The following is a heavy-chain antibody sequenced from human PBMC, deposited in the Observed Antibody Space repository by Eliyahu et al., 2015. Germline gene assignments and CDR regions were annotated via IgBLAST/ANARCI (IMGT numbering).Heavy chain of an antibody. CDR1: GXSISKTSYX. CDR3: ARRGVGLAGTSGFDY. D-gene: IGHD3-3*01. Sequence: QLQLQESGPRLVKPSETLSLTCTVSGXSISKTSYXWGWXRQAPGKGLXWIGNIYYGGDTYYNPSLGTRATMSVDASKNQFSLTLKSVTAAETAVYYCARRGVGLAGTSGFDYWGQGALVTVSS. J-gene: IGHJ4*02. CDR2: IYYGGDT. V-gene: IGHV4-39*01.